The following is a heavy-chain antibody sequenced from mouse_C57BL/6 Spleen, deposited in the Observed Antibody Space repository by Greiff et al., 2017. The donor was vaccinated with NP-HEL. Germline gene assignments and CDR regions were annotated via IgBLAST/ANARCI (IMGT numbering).Heavy chain of an antibody. V-gene: IGHV1-26*01. J-gene: IGHJ4*01. CDR3: AMYDRVYYYAMDY. Sequence: EVQLQQSGPELVKPGASVKISCKASGYTFTDYYMNWVKQSHGKSLEWIGDINPNNGGTSYNQKFKGKATLTVDKSSSTAYMELRSLTSEDSAVYYCAMYDRVYYYAMDYWGQGTSVTVSS. CDR2: INPNNGGT. D-gene: IGHD2-14*01. CDR1: GYTFTDYY.